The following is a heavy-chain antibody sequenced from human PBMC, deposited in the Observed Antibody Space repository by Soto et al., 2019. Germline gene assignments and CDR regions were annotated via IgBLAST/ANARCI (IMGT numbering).Heavy chain of an antibody. CDR1: GFTFSSYG. Sequence: QVQLVESGGGVVQPGRSLRLSCAASGFTFSSYGMHWVRQAPGKGLEWVAVISYDGSNKYYADSVKGRFTISRDNSKNTLYLQMNSLRAEDTAVYYCAKSAYSYHYGMDVWGQGTTVTVSS. J-gene: IGHJ6*02. CDR2: ISYDGSNK. V-gene: IGHV3-30*18. D-gene: IGHD5-18*01. CDR3: AKSAYSYHYGMDV.